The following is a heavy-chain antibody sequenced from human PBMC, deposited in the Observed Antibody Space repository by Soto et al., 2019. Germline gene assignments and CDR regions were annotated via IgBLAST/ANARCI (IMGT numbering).Heavy chain of an antibody. CDR3: ARASGIVVVPAAIHNWFDP. CDR1: GGSISSGGYY. CDR2: IYYSGST. Sequence: NPSETLSLTCTVSGGSISSGGYYWSWIRQHPGKGLEWIGYIYYSGSTYYNPSLKSRVTISVDTSKNQFSLKLSSVTAADTAVYYCARASGIVVVPAAIHNWFDPWGQGTLVTVSS. J-gene: IGHJ5*02. V-gene: IGHV4-31*03. D-gene: IGHD2-2*01.